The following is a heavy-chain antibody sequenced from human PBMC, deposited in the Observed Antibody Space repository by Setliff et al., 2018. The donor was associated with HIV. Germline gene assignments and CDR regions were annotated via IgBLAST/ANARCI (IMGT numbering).Heavy chain of an antibody. CDR3: ARSTVGAGASFP. V-gene: IGHV4-59*11. CDR2: ISHSGNT. Sequence: SETLSLTCTVSGDSINTHYWSWIRQPQGKGLEWIGCISHSGNTNFNPSLNSRVTISLDTSKNQFSLRPTSLTAADTAIYYCARSTVGAGASFPWGRGILVTVSS. J-gene: IGHJ5*02. CDR1: GDSINTHY. D-gene: IGHD1-26*01.